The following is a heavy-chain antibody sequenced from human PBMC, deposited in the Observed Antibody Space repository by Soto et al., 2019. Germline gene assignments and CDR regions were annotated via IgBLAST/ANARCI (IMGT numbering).Heavy chain of an antibody. V-gene: IGHV1-69*01. Sequence: QVQLVQSGAEVKKPGSSVKVSCKASGGTFINYAVAWVRLAPGQGLEWLGGVIPIFSFVNYAQKVRGRVSFTADDSTSTVYMELSSLTPEDTAVYYCARGRALFGVLNFDSWGQGTLVTVSS. CDR2: VIPIFSFV. J-gene: IGHJ4*02. CDR1: GGTFINYA. D-gene: IGHD3-3*01. CDR3: ARGRALFGVLNFDS.